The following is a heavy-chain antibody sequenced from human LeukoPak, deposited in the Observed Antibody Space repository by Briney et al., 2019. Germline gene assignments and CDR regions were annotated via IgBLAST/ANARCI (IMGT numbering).Heavy chain of an antibody. CDR1: GASISSSY. CDR3: ARVLGYCSAGSCYPSFDY. CDR2: SYYSGTT. V-gene: IGHV4-59*01. J-gene: IGHJ4*02. D-gene: IGHD2-15*01. Sequence: SETLSLTCTVSGASISSSYWTWIRQPPGKGLEWIGYSYYSGTTNYNPSLKSRVTISVDTSKNQFSLKLSSVTAADTAVYYCARVLGYCSAGSCYPSFDYWGQGTLVTVSS.